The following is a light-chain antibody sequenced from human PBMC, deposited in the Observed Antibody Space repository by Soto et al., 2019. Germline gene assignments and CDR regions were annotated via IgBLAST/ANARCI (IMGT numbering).Light chain of an antibody. CDR2: LGS. Sequence: DIVMTQSPLSLPVTPGEPASISCRSSQSLLHSNGYNYLAWYLQKPGQSPQLLIYLGSNRASGVPGRFSGSGSGTDFTLKISRVEAEDVAVYYRLHALLTPWTLGQGTKVQIK. CDR3: LHALLTPWT. V-gene: IGKV2-28*01. CDR1: QSLLHSNGYNY. J-gene: IGKJ1*01.